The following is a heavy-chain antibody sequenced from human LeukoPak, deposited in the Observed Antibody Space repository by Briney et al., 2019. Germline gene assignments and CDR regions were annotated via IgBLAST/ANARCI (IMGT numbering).Heavy chain of an antibody. D-gene: IGHD1-1*01. CDR3: ARVGTTGSFYFDS. V-gene: IGHV4-39*01. Sequence: PSETLSLTCTVSGGSISSSSYYWGWIRQPPGKGLEWIGSIYHSGNTYSNPSLESRLTISVDTSKNQISLNLSPVTAADTAIYYCARVGTTGSFYFDSWGRGTLVTVSS. CDR2: IYHSGNT. J-gene: IGHJ4*02. CDR1: GGSISSSSYY.